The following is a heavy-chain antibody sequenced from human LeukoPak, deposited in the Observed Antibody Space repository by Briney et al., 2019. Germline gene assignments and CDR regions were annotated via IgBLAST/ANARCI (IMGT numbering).Heavy chain of an antibody. CDR1: DGSISSYY. CDR3: ARDRAAVASPDDAFDI. CDR2: IYNSGNT. D-gene: IGHD6-19*01. V-gene: IGHV4-59*01. Sequence: SETLSLTCTVSDGSISSYYWSWIRQPPGKGLEWIGYIYNSGNTNYKPSLKSRVTISVDTSKNQFSLKLSSVTAADTAVYHCARDRAAVASPDDAFDIWGQGTMVTVSS. J-gene: IGHJ3*02.